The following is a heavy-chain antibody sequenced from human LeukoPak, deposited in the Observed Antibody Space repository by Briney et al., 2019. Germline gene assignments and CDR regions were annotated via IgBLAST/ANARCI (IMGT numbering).Heavy chain of an antibody. D-gene: IGHD1-26*01. V-gene: IGHV1-69*04. Sequence: GSSVKVSCKASGGTFSSYAISWVRQAPGQGLEWMGRIIPILGIANYAQKFQGRVTITADKSTSTAYMELSSLRSEDTAVYYCARGSGSYFSTEYFQHWGQGTLVTVSS. CDR3: ARGSGSYFSTEYFQH. CDR1: GGTFSSYA. J-gene: IGHJ1*01. CDR2: IIPILGIA.